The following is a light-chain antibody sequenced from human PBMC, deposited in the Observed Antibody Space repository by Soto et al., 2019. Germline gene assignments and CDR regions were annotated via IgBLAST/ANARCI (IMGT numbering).Light chain of an antibody. CDR2: EVT. V-gene: IGLV2-14*01. CDR3: ASYTRTTTLV. CDR1: SSDVGGYKY. Sequence: QSALTQPASVSGSPGQSITISCTGTSSDVGGYKYVSWYQQHPGKAPKLMIYEVTNRPSGVSNRFSGSKSGNTASLTISGLHTEDEADYYCASYTRTTTLVFGGGTKVTVL. J-gene: IGLJ2*01.